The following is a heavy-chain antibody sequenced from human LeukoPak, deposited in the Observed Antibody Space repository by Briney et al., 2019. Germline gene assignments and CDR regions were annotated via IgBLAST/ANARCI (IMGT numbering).Heavy chain of an antibody. Sequence: ASVKVSCKASGYTFPRYGVSWVRQAPGQGLEWMAWISAYNGNTNYAQKLQGRVTMTTDTSTSTAYMELRSLRSDDTAVYYCARKQSGLPYDYWGQGTLVTISS. CDR3: ARKQSGLPYDY. J-gene: IGHJ4*02. D-gene: IGHD6-19*01. CDR1: GYTFPRYG. V-gene: IGHV1-18*04. CDR2: ISAYNGNT.